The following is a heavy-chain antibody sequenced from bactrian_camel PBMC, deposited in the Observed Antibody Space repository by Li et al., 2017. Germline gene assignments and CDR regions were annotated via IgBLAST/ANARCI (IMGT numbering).Heavy chain of an antibody. V-gene: IGHV3-2*01. CDR2: IYTGGGST. D-gene: IGHD7*01. CDR1: GFTFTDYY. J-gene: IGHJ4*01. CDR3: VVVIAGA. Sequence: QVQLVESGGGLVQPGGSLTLSCASSGFTFTDYYMSWVRQAPGKGLEWVSSIYTGGGSTYYADSVKGRFTISKDNAKNTLYLQMNSLKPEDTAVYYCVVVIAGARGQGTQVTVS.